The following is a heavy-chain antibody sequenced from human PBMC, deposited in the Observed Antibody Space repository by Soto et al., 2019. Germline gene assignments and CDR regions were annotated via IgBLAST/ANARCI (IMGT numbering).Heavy chain of an antibody. Sequence: ASVKVSCKASGYDFTAYDINWVRQASGQGLEWMGWMNPINGATGTARRFQGRVSLSRNTAAGTAYLELTSLRSDDTAVYYCGRGPSPRAPAGGTPYYYAMDVWGQGTTVTVSS. CDR3: GRGPSPRAPAGGTPYYYAMDV. CDR2: MNPINGAT. V-gene: IGHV1-8*02. CDR1: GYDFTAYD. J-gene: IGHJ6*02. D-gene: IGHD6-13*01.